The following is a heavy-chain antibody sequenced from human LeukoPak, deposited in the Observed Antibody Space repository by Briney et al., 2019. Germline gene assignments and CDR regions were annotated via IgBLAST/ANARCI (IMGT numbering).Heavy chain of an antibody. CDR1: GFNFKNAW. D-gene: IGHD4-11*01. Sequence: GGSLRLSCAASGFNFKNAWMGWVRQAPGKGLEWVSSISSSSSYIYYADSVKGRFTISRDNAKNSLYLQMNSLRAEDTAVYYCARQDYHFDYWGQGTLVTVSS. J-gene: IGHJ4*02. V-gene: IGHV3-21*01. CDR3: ARQDYHFDY. CDR2: ISSSSSYI.